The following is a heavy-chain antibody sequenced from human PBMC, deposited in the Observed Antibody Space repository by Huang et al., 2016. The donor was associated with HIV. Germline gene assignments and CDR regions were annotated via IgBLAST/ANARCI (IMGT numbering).Heavy chain of an antibody. J-gene: IGHJ5*02. CDR3: ARSAVPGDGDWFDP. Sequence: QVQLVESGGGLVQPGRSLRLSCAASGFTFTNYALHWVRQAPGKGGEWGAVISYDGRNKFYAASVKGRFTISRDNSKSTLYLLMNSLRVDDTALYYCARSAVPGDGDWFDPWGQGTLVTVSS. V-gene: IGHV3-30*04. CDR1: GFTFTNYA. D-gene: IGHD6-19*01. CDR2: ISYDGRNK.